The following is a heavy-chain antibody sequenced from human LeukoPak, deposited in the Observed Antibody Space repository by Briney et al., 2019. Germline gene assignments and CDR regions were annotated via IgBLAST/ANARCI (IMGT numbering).Heavy chain of an antibody. V-gene: IGHV4-59*08. CDR2: VHYSGST. CDR1: GASIISYH. CDR3: ARSPLESRRDAYNFYFDY. Sequence: SETLSLTCSVSGASIISYHWSWVRQPPGKGLECIGFVHYSGSTNCNPSLKSRVTISADTSKNQFSLSLTSVPAADTALYYCARSPLESRRDAYNFYFDYWGQGALVTVSS. J-gene: IGHJ4*02. D-gene: IGHD5-24*01.